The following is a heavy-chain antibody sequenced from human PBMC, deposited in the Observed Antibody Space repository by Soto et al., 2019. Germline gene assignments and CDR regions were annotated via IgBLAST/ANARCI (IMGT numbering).Heavy chain of an antibody. Sequence: GGSLRLSCXASGXTFSSXXMNXXRQAPGKGLEWVSXIXSSSSYTYYADSVKGRFTISRDNAKNSLYLQMNSLRAEDTAVYYCAREGYCSGGSCFTDAFDIWGQGTMVTVSS. CDR2: IXSSSSYT. J-gene: IGHJ3*02. V-gene: IGHV3-21*01. CDR1: GXTFSSXX. CDR3: AREGYCSGGSCFTDAFDI. D-gene: IGHD2-15*01.